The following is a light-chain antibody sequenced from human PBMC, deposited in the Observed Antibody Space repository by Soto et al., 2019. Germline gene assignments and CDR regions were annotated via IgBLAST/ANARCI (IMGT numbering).Light chain of an antibody. J-gene: IGLJ2*01. V-gene: IGLV1-44*01. CDR1: SSNIGLNP. CDR2: YNN. Sequence: QTVVAQAPSASETPGQRVIISCSGSSSNIGLNPVNWYQQLPGTAPKLLISYNNEWPSGVPDRFSGSKSGTSASLAISGLQSEDEADYYCSTWDGSLNAVVFGGGTKVTVL. CDR3: STWDGSLNAVV.